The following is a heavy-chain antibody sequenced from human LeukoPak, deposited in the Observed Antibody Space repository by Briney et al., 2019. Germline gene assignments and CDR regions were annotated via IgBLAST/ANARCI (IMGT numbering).Heavy chain of an antibody. V-gene: IGHV3-7*01. CDR3: ARDSLSIAAAAQGDFDY. Sequence: PGGSLRLSCAASGFTFSNYWMSWVRQAPGKGLEWVANMNQDGSEKYYVDSVKGRFTISRDNAKNSLYLQMNNLRAEDTAVYYCARDSLSIAAAAQGDFDYWGQGTLVTVSS. CDR1: GFTFSNYW. D-gene: IGHD6-13*01. CDR2: MNQDGSEK. J-gene: IGHJ4*02.